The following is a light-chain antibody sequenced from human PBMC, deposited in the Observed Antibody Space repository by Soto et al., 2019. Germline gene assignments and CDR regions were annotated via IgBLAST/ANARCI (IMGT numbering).Light chain of an antibody. Sequence: DIQLTQSPSFLSASVGDRVTITCRASQGISSYLAWYQQKPGKAPKLLIYAASTLQSGVPSRFSGSGSGTEFTLTINSLQHEDFATYYCQQLNSYSFTFGPGTKVDIK. CDR1: QGISSY. CDR3: QQLNSYSFT. J-gene: IGKJ3*01. CDR2: AAS. V-gene: IGKV1-9*01.